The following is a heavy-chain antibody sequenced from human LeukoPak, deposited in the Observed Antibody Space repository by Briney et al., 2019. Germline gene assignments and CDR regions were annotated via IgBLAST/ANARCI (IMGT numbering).Heavy chain of an antibody. CDR1: GFTVSSNY. J-gene: IGHJ4*02. V-gene: IGHV3-53*01. D-gene: IGHD3-9*01. CDR3: ASTYYDVLPGSDFAY. CDR2: IYSGGST. Sequence: GGSLRLSCAASGFTVSSNYMSWVRQAPGKGLEWVSVIYSGGSTYYADSVKGRFTISRDNSKNTLYLQMNSLRAEDTAVYYCASTYYDVLPGSDFAYWGQGTLGTVSS.